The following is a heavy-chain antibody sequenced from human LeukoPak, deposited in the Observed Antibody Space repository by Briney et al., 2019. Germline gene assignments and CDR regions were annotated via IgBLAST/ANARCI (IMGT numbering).Heavy chain of an antibody. V-gene: IGHV3-43*02. CDR3: AKDTTKAIFGVVTILRGAMGV. CDR2: ISGDGGRT. D-gene: IGHD3-3*01. Sequence: GWSLRLSCAASGFTFDDYAMHWVRQAPGKGLEWVSLISGDGGRTYHADSVKGRFTISRDNSRNSLYLQMNSLRTEDTAFYYCAKDTTKAIFGVVTILRGAMGVWGQGTTVTVSS. J-gene: IGHJ6*02. CDR1: GFTFDDYA.